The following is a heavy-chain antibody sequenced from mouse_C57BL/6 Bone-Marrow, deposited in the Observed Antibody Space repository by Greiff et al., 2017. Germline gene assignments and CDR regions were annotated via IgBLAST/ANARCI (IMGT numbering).Heavy chain of an antibody. Sequence: QVQLQQPGAELVMPGASVKLSCKASGYTFTSYWMHWVKQRPGQGLEWIGEIDPSDSYTNYNQKFKGKSTLTVDKSSSTAYMQLSSLTSEDSAVYYCAREDTTVVATDYFDYWGQGTTLTVSS. CDR1: GYTFTSYW. D-gene: IGHD1-1*01. CDR3: AREDTTVVATDYFDY. J-gene: IGHJ2*01. V-gene: IGHV1-69*01. CDR2: IDPSDSYT.